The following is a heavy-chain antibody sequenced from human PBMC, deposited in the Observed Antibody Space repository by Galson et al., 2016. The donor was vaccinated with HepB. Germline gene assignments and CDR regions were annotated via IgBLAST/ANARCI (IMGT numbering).Heavy chain of an antibody. J-gene: IGHJ6*03. CDR2: IYYSGST. CDR3: ARSPRGLSHFFYYYMDV. D-gene: IGHD2/OR15-2a*01. CDR1: GGSISSVTYY. Sequence: TLSLTCTVSGGSISSVTYYWSWIRQHPGKGLEWIGYIYYSGSTYYNPSLKSRVTISVDMSKNQFSLKLSSVTAADTAVYYCARSPRGLSHFFYYYMDVWGKGTTVTVSS. V-gene: IGHV4-31*03.